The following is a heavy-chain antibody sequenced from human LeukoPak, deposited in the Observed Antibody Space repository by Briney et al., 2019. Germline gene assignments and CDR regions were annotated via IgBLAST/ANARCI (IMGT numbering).Heavy chain of an antibody. CDR3: ARDGGYSYGYFDY. CDR1: RFTFSSYA. Sequence: GGSLRPSCAASRFTFSSYAMHWVRQAPGKGLEYVSAISSNGGSTYYANSVKGRFTISRDNSKNTLYLQMGSLRAEDMAVYYCARDGGYSYGYFDYWGQGTLVTVSS. CDR2: ISSNGGST. V-gene: IGHV3-64*01. D-gene: IGHD5-18*01. J-gene: IGHJ4*02.